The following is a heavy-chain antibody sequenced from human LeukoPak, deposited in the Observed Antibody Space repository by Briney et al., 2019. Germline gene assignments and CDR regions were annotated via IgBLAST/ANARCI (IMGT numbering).Heavy chain of an antibody. J-gene: IGHJ6*03. D-gene: IGHD2-8*01. CDR2: IYHSGGT. Sequence: PSETLSLTCAVYGGSFSGYFLNWIRQPPGKGLEWIGEIYHSGGTNYNPSLKSRITISVDKSQNQFSLKVNSLTAADTAVYYCATNGYYCMDVWGKGTTVTVSS. CDR3: ATNGYYCMDV. V-gene: IGHV4-34*01. CDR1: GGSFSGYF.